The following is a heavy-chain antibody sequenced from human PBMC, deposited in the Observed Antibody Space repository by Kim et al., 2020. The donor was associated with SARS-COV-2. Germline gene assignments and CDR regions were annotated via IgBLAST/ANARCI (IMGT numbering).Heavy chain of an antibody. CDR3: AREVLGTPYYFDY. CDR1: GFTFSTYV. D-gene: IGHD1-7*01. Sequence: GGSLRLSCAASGFTFSTYVMSWVRLAPGKGLQWVSVVYSDGTTTYYADSVKGRFTISRDNSKNTVYLQMNSLRAEDTAVYYCAREVLGTPYYFDYWGQGT. J-gene: IGHJ4*02. V-gene: IGHV3-23*03. CDR2: VYSDGTTT.